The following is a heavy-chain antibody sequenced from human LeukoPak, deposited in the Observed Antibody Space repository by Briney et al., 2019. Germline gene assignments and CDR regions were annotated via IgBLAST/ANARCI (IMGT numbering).Heavy chain of an antibody. CDR3: ARDFYGGKPY. Sequence: SETLSLTCTVSGGSISSGSYYWNWIRQPAGKGLEWIGRIYTSGSTNYNPSLKSRVTISVDTSKNQFSLNLSSVTAADTAVYYCARDFYGGKPYWGQGTLVTVSS. CDR2: IYTSGST. V-gene: IGHV4-61*02. CDR1: GGSISSGSYY. D-gene: IGHD4-23*01. J-gene: IGHJ4*02.